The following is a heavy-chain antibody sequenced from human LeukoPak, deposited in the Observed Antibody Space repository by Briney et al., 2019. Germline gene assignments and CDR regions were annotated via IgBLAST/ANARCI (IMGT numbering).Heavy chain of an antibody. CDR3: ARVGGYYDILTDRQPLPLGY. V-gene: IGHV4-38-2*02. Sequence: SETLSLTCTVSGGSISSGYYWGWIRQPPGKGLEWIGSIYHSGSTYYNPSLKSRVTISVDTSKNQFSLKLSSVTAADTAVYYCARVGGYYDILTDRQPLPLGYWGQGTLVTVSS. CDR2: IYHSGST. J-gene: IGHJ4*02. CDR1: GGSISSGYY. D-gene: IGHD3-9*01.